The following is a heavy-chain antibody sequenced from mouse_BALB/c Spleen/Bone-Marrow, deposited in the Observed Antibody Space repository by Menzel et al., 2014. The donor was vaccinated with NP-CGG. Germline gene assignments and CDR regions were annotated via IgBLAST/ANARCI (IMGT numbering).Heavy chain of an antibody. CDR1: GYTFTDYN. V-gene: IGHV1S29*02. D-gene: IGHD1-1*02. Sequence: VQLQQSGPELVKPGASVKISCKASGYTFTDYNIHWVKQNHGRSLEWIGYIYPYNGVTGYNQKFENKATLTADISSTTAYMELRSLTSEDSAVYFCTIYDYWGLGTTLTVSS. CDR2: IYPYNGVT. CDR3: TIYDY. J-gene: IGHJ2*01.